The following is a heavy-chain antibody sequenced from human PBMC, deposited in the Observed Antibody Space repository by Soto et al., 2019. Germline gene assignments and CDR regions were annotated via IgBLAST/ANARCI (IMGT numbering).Heavy chain of an antibody. CDR3: ARVPDTGNYYYYGMDV. D-gene: IGHD3-10*01. CDR1: GFTFSSYG. J-gene: IGHJ6*02. V-gene: IGHV3-33*01. Sequence: QVQLVESRGGVVQPGRSLRLSCAASGFTFSSYGMHWVRQAPGKGLEWVAVIWYDGSNKYYADSVKGRFTISRDNSKNTLYLQMNSLRAEDTAVYYCARVPDTGNYYYYGMDVWGQGTTVTVSS. CDR2: IWYDGSNK.